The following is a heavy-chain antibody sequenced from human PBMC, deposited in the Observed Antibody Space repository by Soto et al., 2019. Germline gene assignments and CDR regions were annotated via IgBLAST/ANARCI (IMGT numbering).Heavy chain of an antibody. Sequence: ASVKVSCKASGYTFTSYDIYWLRQATGQGLEWMGWMNPNTGNSGYAQKFQGRVTMTSDTSISTAHMELSSLRSEDTAVYYCARRAETNGWNGFGADKYYFDFWGQGTLVTVSS. CDR3: ARRAETNGWNGFGADKYYFDF. CDR1: GYTFTSYD. V-gene: IGHV1-8*01. CDR2: MNPNTGNS. D-gene: IGHD1-1*01. J-gene: IGHJ4*02.